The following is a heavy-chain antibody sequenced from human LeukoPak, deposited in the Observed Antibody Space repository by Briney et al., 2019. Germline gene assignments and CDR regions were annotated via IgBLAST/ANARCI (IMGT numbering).Heavy chain of an antibody. CDR2: TIPIFGTA. CDR3: ARGGVTTTWYYFDY. J-gene: IGHJ4*02. CDR1: GGTFSSYA. D-gene: IGHD4-11*01. Sequence: ASVKVSCKASGGTFSSYAISWVRQAPGQGLEWMGGTIPIFGTANYAQKFQDRVTITADESTSTAYMELSSLRSEDTAVYYCARGGVTTTWYYFDYWGQGTLVTVSS. V-gene: IGHV1-69*13.